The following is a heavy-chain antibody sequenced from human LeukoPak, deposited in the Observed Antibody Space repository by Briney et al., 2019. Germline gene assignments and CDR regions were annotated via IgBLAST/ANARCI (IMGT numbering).Heavy chain of an antibody. J-gene: IGHJ6*02. CDR1: GGSISSYY. CDR2: IYYSGST. CDR3: ARGPHYHDSSGYSPSYSYAMDV. D-gene: IGHD3-22*01. Sequence: SETLSVTCTVSGGSISSYYWSWIRQPRGKGLEWIGYIYYSGSTNYNPSLRSRVTISVDTSKNQFSLDLRSVTAADTAVYYCARGPHYHDSSGYSPSYSYAMDVWGQGTTVTVSS. V-gene: IGHV4-59*01.